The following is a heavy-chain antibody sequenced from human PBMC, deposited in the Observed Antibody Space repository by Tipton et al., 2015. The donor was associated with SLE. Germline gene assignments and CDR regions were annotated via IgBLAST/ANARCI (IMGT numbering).Heavy chain of an antibody. V-gene: IGHV4-4*09. CDR2: IYTSGST. Sequence: TLSLTCTVSGGSISSYYWSWIRQPPGKGLEWIGYIYTSGSTNYNPSLKSRVTISVDTSKNQFSLKLSSVTAADTAVYYCASCGYSYGCYFDYWGQGTLVTVSS. CDR3: ASCGYSYGCYFDY. CDR1: GGSISSYY. D-gene: IGHD5-18*01. J-gene: IGHJ4*02.